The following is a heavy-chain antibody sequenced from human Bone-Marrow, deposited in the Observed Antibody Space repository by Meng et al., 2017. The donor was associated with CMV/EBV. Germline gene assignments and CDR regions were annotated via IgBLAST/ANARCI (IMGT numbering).Heavy chain of an antibody. CDR3: ARGRLGATNWFDP. CDR1: GYTFTGYY. V-gene: IGHV1-18*04. CDR2: ISAYNGNT. D-gene: IGHD1-26*01. Sequence: ASVKVSCKASGYTFTGYYMHWVRQAPGQGLEWMGWISAYNGNTNYAQKLQGRVTMTTDTSTSTAYMELRSLRSDDTAVYYCARGRLGATNWFDPWGQGNLVTVSS. J-gene: IGHJ5*02.